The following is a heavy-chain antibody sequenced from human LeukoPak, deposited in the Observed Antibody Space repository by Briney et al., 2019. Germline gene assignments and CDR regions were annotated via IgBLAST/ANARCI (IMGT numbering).Heavy chain of an antibody. Sequence: GGSLRLSCAASGFTFSDYSMNWVRQAPGKGLEWVSYISFSVNTKYYGDSVKGRFTVSRDNAKNSLYLHMDSLRAEDTAVYYCARGAYSSGWAYFDHWGQGTLVTVSS. CDR1: GFTFSDYS. CDR2: ISFSVNTK. V-gene: IGHV3-48*04. J-gene: IGHJ4*02. CDR3: ARGAYSSGWAYFDH. D-gene: IGHD6-19*01.